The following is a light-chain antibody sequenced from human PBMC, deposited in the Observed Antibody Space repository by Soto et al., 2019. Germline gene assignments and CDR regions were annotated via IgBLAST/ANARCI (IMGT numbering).Light chain of an antibody. CDR3: QQYNDWPRT. J-gene: IGKJ1*01. CDR2: GAS. Sequence: EIEMTHSPATLSLAPGERVTLSCRASESVSTNLAWYQQKAGQAPRLLIYGASTRATGIPARFSASGSATEFTLTISSLQSEDFAVYYCQQYNDWPRTFGQGTKVDIK. V-gene: IGKV3-15*01. CDR1: ESVSTN.